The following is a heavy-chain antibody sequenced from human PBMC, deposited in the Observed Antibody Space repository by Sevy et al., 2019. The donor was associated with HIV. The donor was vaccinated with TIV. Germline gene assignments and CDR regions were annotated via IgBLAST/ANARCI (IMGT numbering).Heavy chain of an antibody. Sequence: SDTLSLTCTVSGGSISSHYWNWIRQPPGKGLEWIGYISYSGSTNYNSSLESRVTISVDKSRNQFSLKLSSVTAADTAVYYCARDLVGFWSGYYDSLGQGTLVTVSS. V-gene: IGHV4-59*11. CDR2: ISYSGST. D-gene: IGHD3-3*01. CDR1: GGSISSHY. CDR3: ARDLVGFWSGYYDS. J-gene: IGHJ4*02.